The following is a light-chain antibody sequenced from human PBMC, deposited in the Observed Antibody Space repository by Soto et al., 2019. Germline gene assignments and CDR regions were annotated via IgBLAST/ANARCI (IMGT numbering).Light chain of an antibody. CDR1: TSDVGDFNY. Sequence: QSALTQPASVSGSPGQSITISCTGTTSDVGDFNYVSWYQQNPGKAPKLMIYEVSNRPSGVSNRFSGSKSGNTASLTTSGLQAEDEADYFCSSYTTSSTRVFGGGTKLTVL. J-gene: IGLJ3*02. CDR3: SSYTTSSTRV. V-gene: IGLV2-14*01. CDR2: EVS.